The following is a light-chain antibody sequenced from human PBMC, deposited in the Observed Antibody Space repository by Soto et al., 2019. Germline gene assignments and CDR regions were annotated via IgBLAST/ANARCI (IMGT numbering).Light chain of an antibody. CDR1: SSDVGTYNY. V-gene: IGLV2-14*01. Sequence: QSVLTPPASVSGSPGQSITISCTGTSSDVGTYNYVSWYQHHPGKAPKLIIYEVSNRPSGVSNRFSGSKSGSTASLTISGLQAEDEADYHCTSYTRATALVFGTGTKVTV. CDR3: TSYTRATALV. J-gene: IGLJ1*01. CDR2: EVS.